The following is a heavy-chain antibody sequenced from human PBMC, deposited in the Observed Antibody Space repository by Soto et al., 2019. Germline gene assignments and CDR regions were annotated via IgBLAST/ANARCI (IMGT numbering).Heavy chain of an antibody. Sequence: QVQLQESGPGLVKPSETLSLTCTVSGGSISSYYWSWIRQPPGKGLEWIGYIYYSGSTNYNPSLTSRLTISADTSKNQFSLKLNSMTAADTAVYYCARHNYGSGSTYFDYWGQGTLVTVSS. D-gene: IGHD3-10*01. CDR3: ARHNYGSGSTYFDY. J-gene: IGHJ4*02. CDR1: GGSISSYY. CDR2: IYYSGST. V-gene: IGHV4-59*08.